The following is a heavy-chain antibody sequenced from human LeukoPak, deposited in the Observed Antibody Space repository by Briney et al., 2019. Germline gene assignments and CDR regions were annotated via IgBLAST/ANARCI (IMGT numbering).Heavy chain of an antibody. V-gene: IGHV3-30*18. CDR3: AKLFEYSSSQSDY. CDR1: GFTFSSYG. Sequence: QTGGSLRLSCAASGFTFSSYGMHWVRQAPGKGLEWVAVVSYDGGNKYYADSVKGRFTISRDNSKNTLYLQMNSLRAEDTAVYYCAKLFEYSSSQSDYWGQGTLVTVSS. CDR2: VSYDGGNK. J-gene: IGHJ4*02. D-gene: IGHD6-6*01.